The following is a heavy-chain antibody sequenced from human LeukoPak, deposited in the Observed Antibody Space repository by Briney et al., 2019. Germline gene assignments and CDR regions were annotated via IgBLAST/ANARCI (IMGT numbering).Heavy chain of an antibody. CDR1: GFTFSSYA. J-gene: IGHJ4*02. CDR2: ISSNGGST. CDR3: ARDRDSSGYYHFFDY. V-gene: IGHV3-64*01. D-gene: IGHD3-22*01. Sequence: GGSLRLSCAASGFTFSSYAMHWVRQAPGKGLEYVSAISSNGGSTYYANSVKGRFTISRDKSKNTLYLQMGSLRAEDMAVYYCARDRDSSGYYHFFDYWGQGTLVTVSS.